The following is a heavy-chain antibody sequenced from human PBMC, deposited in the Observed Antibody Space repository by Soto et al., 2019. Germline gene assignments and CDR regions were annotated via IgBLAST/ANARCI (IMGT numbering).Heavy chain of an antibody. D-gene: IGHD6-19*01. CDR3: ARDTQWLGFDY. Sequence: GGSLRLSCAASGFTFSSYAMHGVRQAPGKGLEWVAVISYDGSNKYYADSVKGRFTISRDNSKNTLYLQMNSLRAEDTAVYYCARDTQWLGFDYWGQGTLVTVSS. CDR2: ISYDGSNK. J-gene: IGHJ4*02. V-gene: IGHV3-30-3*01. CDR1: GFTFSSYA.